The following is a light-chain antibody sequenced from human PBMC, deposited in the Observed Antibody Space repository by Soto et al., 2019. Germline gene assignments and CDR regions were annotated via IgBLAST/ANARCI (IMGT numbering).Light chain of an antibody. Sequence: EIVMTQSPGTLSVSPGERGALSCRASQGVGNNLAWHLQKPGQAPRLLIYGASTRATGFPARFSGSGSGTEFTLTISSLQSEDFAVYYCQQYNGWPITFGQGTRLEI. CDR1: QGVGNN. CDR2: GAS. V-gene: IGKV3-15*01. CDR3: QQYNGWPIT. J-gene: IGKJ5*01.